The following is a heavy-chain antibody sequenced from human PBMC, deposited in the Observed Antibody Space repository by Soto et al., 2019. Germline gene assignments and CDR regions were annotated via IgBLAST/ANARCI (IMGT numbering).Heavy chain of an antibody. CDR2: ISGSGGST. CDR3: AKDSSGYPGGYFDY. CDR1: GFTFSSYA. D-gene: IGHD3-22*01. V-gene: IGHV3-23*01. J-gene: IGHJ4*02. Sequence: PGGSLRLSCAASGFTFSSYAMSWVRQAPGKGLEWVSAISGSGGSTYYADSVKGRFTISRDNSKNTLYLQMNSLRAEDTAVYCCAKDSSGYPGGYFDYWGQGTLVTVSS.